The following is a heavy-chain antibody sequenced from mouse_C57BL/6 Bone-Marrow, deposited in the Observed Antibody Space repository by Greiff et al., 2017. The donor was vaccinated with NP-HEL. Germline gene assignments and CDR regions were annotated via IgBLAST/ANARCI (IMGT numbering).Heavy chain of an antibody. CDR1: GFSLTSYG. D-gene: IGHD2-1*01. J-gene: IGHJ3*01. Sequence: VMLVESGPGLVQPSQSLSITCTVSGFSLTSYGVHWVRQSPGKGLEWLGVIWSGGSTDYNAAFISRLSISKDNSKSQVFFKMNSLQADDTAIYYCARNRGNYVPWFAYWGQGTLVTVSA. CDR3: ARNRGNYVPWFAY. V-gene: IGHV2-2*01. CDR2: IWSGGST.